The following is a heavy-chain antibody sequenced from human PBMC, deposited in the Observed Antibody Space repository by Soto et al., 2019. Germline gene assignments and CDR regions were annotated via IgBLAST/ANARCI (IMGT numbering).Heavy chain of an antibody. D-gene: IGHD6-13*01. CDR3: VRGVVAAPGLDY. CDR1: GFTFRSYW. V-gene: IGHV3-74*03. J-gene: IGHJ4*02. Sequence: EVQLVESGGGLVQPGGSLRLSCAASGFTFRSYWMHWVRQVPGKALMWVSNINTDGSSATYADSVKGRFTISRDDAKNTLYLQMNSLRAEDTAVYCCVRGVVAAPGLDYWGQGILVTVSS. CDR2: INTDGSSA.